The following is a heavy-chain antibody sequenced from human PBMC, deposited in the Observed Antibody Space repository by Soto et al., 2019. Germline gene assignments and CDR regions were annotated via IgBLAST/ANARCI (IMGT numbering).Heavy chain of an antibody. CDR1: GYTFTAYY. Sequence: ASVKVSCKASGYTFTAYYMHWVRQAPGQGLEWMGWINPNTGGTNYAQKFQGRVTMTRDTSISTAYMELGRLTSDDTAVYCCARDRPPDYWGQGTLVTVSS. CDR3: ARDRPPDY. J-gene: IGHJ4*02. CDR2: INPNTGGT. V-gene: IGHV1-2*02. D-gene: IGHD6-6*01.